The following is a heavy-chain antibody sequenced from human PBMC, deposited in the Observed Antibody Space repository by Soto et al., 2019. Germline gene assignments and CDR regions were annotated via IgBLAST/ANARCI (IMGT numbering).Heavy chain of an antibody. CDR1: GGSISSGGYY. CDR3: AREGGYYYDSSGYFDY. D-gene: IGHD3-22*01. V-gene: IGHV4-31*03. CDR2: IYYSGST. J-gene: IGHJ4*02. Sequence: SETLSLTCTVSGGSISSGGYYWSWIRQHPGKGLEWIGYIYYSGSTYYKPSLKSRVTISVDTSKNQFSLKLSSVTAADTAVYYCAREGGYYYDSSGYFDYWGQGTLVTVSS.